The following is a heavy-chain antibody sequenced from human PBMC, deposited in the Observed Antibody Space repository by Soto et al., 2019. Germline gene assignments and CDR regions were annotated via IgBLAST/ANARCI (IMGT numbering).Heavy chain of an antibody. CDR1: GYTFTSYY. Sequence: ASVKVSCKASGYTFTSYYMHWVRQAPGQGLEWMGIINPSGGSTSYAQRFQGRVTMTRDTSTSTVYMELSGLRSEDTAVYYCARDEATYYDFWSGYQALDYWGQGTLVTVSS. D-gene: IGHD3-3*01. CDR3: ARDEATYYDFWSGYQALDY. CDR2: INPSGGST. V-gene: IGHV1-46*03. J-gene: IGHJ4*02.